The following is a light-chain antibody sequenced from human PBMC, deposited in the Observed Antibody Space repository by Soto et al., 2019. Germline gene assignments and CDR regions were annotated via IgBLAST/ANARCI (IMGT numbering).Light chain of an antibody. Sequence: QSALTQPPSVSGAPGQRVTISCTGSSSNIGAGYDVHWYQQLPGTAPKLLMYGNSNRPSGVPDRFSGSKSGTSASLAITGLQAVDEADYYCQSYDSSLSGSEVFGTGTKVTVL. CDR1: SSNIGAGYD. CDR3: QSYDSSLSGSEV. J-gene: IGLJ1*01. CDR2: GNS. V-gene: IGLV1-40*01.